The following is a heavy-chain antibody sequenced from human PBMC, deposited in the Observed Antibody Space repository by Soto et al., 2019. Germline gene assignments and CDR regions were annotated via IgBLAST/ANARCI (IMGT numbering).Heavy chain of an antibody. CDR2: INPNSGGT. CDR3: ARGWADLPEWSAYYYYGMDV. Sequence: ASVKVSCKASGYTFTGYYMHCVRQAPGQGLEWMGWINPNSGGTNYAQKFQGWVTMTRDTSFSTAYMELSRLRSDDTAVYYCARGWADLPEWSAYYYYGMDVWGQGTTVTVSS. D-gene: IGHD3-3*01. J-gene: IGHJ6*02. V-gene: IGHV1-2*04. CDR1: GYTFTGYY.